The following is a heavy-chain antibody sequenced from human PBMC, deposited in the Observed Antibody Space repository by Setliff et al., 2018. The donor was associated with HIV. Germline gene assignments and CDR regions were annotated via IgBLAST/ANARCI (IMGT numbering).Heavy chain of an antibody. CDR3: ARDPYDSSGYRAFDI. V-gene: IGHV1-18*01. Sequence: ASVKVSCKASGDSFSSYDISWVRQAPGQGLEWMGWISAYNGNTNYAQKLQGRVTMTTDTSTSTAYMELRSLRSDDTAVYYCARDPYDSSGYRAFDIWGQGTMVTVSS. J-gene: IGHJ3*02. D-gene: IGHD3-22*01. CDR1: GDSFSSYD. CDR2: ISAYNGNT.